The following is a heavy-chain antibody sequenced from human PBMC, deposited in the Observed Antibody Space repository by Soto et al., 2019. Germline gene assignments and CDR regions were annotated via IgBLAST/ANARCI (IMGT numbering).Heavy chain of an antibody. Sequence: PSETLSLTCTVSGGSISSGVYYWSWIRQHPGKGLEWIGYIYYSGSTYYNPSLKSRVTISVDTSKNQFSLKLSSVTAADTAVYYCARATRDIVVVVAATGPGNAFDIWGQGTMVTVSS. V-gene: IGHV4-31*03. CDR3: ARATRDIVVVVAATGPGNAFDI. CDR1: GGSISSGVYY. J-gene: IGHJ3*02. D-gene: IGHD2-15*01. CDR2: IYYSGST.